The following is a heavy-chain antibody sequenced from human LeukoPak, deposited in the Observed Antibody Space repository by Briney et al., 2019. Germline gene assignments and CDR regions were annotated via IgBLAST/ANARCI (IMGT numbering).Heavy chain of an antibody. V-gene: IGHV4-59*01. D-gene: IGHD3-22*01. CDR2: IYYSGST. CDR1: GGSISSYY. J-gene: IGHJ4*02. CDR3: ARTLDYYDSSGYYYDY. Sequence: SETLSLTCTVSGGSISSYYWSWIRQPPGKGLEWIGYIYYSGSTNYNPSLKSRVTISVDTSKNQFSLKLSSVTAADTAVYYCARTLDYYDSSGYYYDYWGQGTLVTVSS.